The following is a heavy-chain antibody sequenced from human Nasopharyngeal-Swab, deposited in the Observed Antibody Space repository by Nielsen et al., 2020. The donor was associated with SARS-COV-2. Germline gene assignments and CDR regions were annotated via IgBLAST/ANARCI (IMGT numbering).Heavy chain of an antibody. CDR2: IYYRGNT. D-gene: IGHD3-9*01. CDR1: SGSISSSSYY. J-gene: IGHJ4*02. V-gene: IGHV4-39*01. Sequence: SETLSLTCTVSSGSISSSSYYWGWIRQPPGKGPEWIGSIYYRGNTYSNPSLKSRVSISVDRSKNQFSLKLSSVTATDTALYYCARQGSHFDWISLPSFYFDQWCQGTLVTVSS. CDR3: ARQGSHFDWISLPSFYFDQ.